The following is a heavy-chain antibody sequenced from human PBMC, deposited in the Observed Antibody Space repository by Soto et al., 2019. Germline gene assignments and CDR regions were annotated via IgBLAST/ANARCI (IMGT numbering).Heavy chain of an antibody. V-gene: IGHV1-18*01. D-gene: IGHD6-19*01. CDR3: ARDLAVGLVDY. J-gene: IGHJ4*02. CDR1: GYTFTSYG. CDR2: ISAYNGNT. Sequence: QVQLVQSGAEVKKPGASVKVSCKASGYTFTSYGISWVRQAPGQGLEWMGWISAYNGNTKYAQKLQGRVTMTTDTSTSRAYMEVRSLTPHATAAHYCARDLAVGLVDYWGQGTLVTVS.